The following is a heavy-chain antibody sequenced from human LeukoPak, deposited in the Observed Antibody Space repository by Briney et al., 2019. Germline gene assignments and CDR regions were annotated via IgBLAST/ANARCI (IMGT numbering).Heavy chain of an antibody. J-gene: IGHJ6*02. CDR1: GGSIRSDY. D-gene: IGHD5-18*01. CDR2: ISYNGIT. V-gene: IGHV4-59*01. CDR3: AKETADSYGLGDYYGMDV. Sequence: SETLSLTCSVSGGSIRSDYWSWIRQPPGKGLEWIGYISYNGITNYNPSLKSRLTMSVDTSKSQFSLKLSSLTAADTAVYCSAKETADSYGLGDYYGMDVWGQGTTVTVSS.